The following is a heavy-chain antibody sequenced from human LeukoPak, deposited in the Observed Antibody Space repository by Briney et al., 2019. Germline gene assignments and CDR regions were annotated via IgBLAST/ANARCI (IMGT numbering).Heavy chain of an antibody. D-gene: IGHD6-19*01. CDR2: IKQDGTEK. CDR3: ARGHSSGWRISTRPLHY. V-gene: IGHV3-7*01. CDR1: GFTFSSCW. J-gene: IGHJ4*02. Sequence: GGSLRLSCAASGFTFSSCWMNWVRQAPGKGLEWVANIKQDGTEKYFVDSVKGRFTISRDNAKISLYLQMNSLRAEDTAVYYCARGHSSGWRISTRPLHYWGQGTLVTVSS.